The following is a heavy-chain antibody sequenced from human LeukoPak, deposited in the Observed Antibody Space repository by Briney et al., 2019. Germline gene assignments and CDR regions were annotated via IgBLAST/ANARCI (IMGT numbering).Heavy chain of an antibody. CDR1: GVTFNDYG. CDR3: ARDVSPRGDCSGGSCPAGYYYYVMDV. J-gene: IGHJ6*02. CDR2: ISSSSSYI. V-gene: IGHV3-21*03. D-gene: IGHD2-15*01. Sequence: PGGSLRLSCAASGVTFNDYGISWVRQAPGKGLEWVSSISSSSSYIYYADSVKGRFTIPRDNAKNSLYLQMNSLRAEDTAVYYCARDVSPRGDCSGGSCPAGYYYYVMDVWGQGTTVTVSS.